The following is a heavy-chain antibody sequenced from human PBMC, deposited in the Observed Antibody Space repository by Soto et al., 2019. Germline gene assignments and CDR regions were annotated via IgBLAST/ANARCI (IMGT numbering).Heavy chain of an antibody. CDR1: GGTLSGLS. V-gene: IGHV1-69*06. CDR3: AQDLGAWFDP. J-gene: IGHJ5*02. CDR2: IIPIYGTP. D-gene: IGHD1-26*01. Sequence: QVQLVQSGAEVKKPGSSVKVSCRASGGTLSGLSMNWMRQAPGQGLEWMGGIIPIYGTPSYPQKFQGRVTIIADKATSTVYMEMSRLTPDDTAVYYGAQDLGAWFDPWGQGTLVTVSS.